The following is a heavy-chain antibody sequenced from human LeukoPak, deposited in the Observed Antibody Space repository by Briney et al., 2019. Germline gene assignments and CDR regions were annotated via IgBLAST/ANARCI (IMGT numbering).Heavy chain of an antibody. V-gene: IGHV4-61*01. CDR2: IYYSGST. D-gene: IGHD6-19*01. J-gene: IGHJ4*02. CDR3: ARIAEAGINFDY. Sequence: SSETLSLTCTVSGGSISSGFYYWSWIRQPPGKGLEWIGYIYYSGSTNYNPSLKSRVTISVDTSRNQFSLKLTSVTAADTAVFYCARIAEAGINFDYWGQGTLVTVSS. CDR1: GGSISSGFYY.